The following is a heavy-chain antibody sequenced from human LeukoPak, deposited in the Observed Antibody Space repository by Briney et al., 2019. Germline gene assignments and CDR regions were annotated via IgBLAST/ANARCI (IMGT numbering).Heavy chain of an antibody. J-gene: IGHJ4*02. CDR1: GFTFRTYA. D-gene: IGHD3-22*01. Sequence: GGSLRLSCAGSGFTFRTYAMIWVRQAPGKGLEWVSAISGSGGSTYYADSVKGRFTISRDNSKNTLYLQMNSLRAEDTAVYYCAKHSYYYDSSGHDFDYWGQGTLVTVSS. CDR2: ISGSGGST. V-gene: IGHV3-23*01. CDR3: AKHSYYYDSSGHDFDY.